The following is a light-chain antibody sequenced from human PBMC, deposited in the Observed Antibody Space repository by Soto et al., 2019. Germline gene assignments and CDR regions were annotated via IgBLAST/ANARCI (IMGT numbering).Light chain of an antibody. CDR3: TSSTSDSLYV. J-gene: IGLJ1*01. CDR1: SSDVGGNKY. Sequence: SGLTQPASVSGSAGQSITMSCTGTSSDVGGNKYVSWYQQYPGKVPKLLVNKVSNRSSGVSNRFSGSKSGNTASLTISGLLAEDEADYFCTSSTSDSLYVFGTGTKVTLL. CDR2: KVS. V-gene: IGLV2-14*01.